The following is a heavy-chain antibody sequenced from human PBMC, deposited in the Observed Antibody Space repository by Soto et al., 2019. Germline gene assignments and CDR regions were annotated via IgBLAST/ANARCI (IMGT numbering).Heavy chain of an antibody. CDR3: ARGPPVYRYGMDV. J-gene: IGHJ6*02. D-gene: IGHD2-8*01. CDR1: GYSFTSYW. Sequence: GESMKISCKGSGYSFTSYWISWVRQMPGKGREWMGRIDASDSYTNYSPSFQGHVTISADKSISTAYLQWSSLRAEHTAVYYCARGPPVYRYGMDVWGQGTTVTVSS. CDR2: IDASDSYT. V-gene: IGHV5-10-1*01.